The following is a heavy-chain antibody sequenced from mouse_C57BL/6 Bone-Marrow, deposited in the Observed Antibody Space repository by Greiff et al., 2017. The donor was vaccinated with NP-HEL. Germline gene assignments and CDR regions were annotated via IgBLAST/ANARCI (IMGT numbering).Heavy chain of an antibody. J-gene: IGHJ4*01. CDR1: GFTFSDYG. CDR3: ARPHYDCGAMDY. Sequence: EVMLVESGGGLVQPGGSLKLSCAASGFTFSDYGMAWVRQAPRKGPEWVAFISNLAYSIYYADTVTGRVTISRENAKNTLYLEMSGLRSENTAMYYCARPHYDCGAMDYWGQGTSVTVSS. CDR2: ISNLAYSI. D-gene: IGHD2-4*01. V-gene: IGHV5-15*04.